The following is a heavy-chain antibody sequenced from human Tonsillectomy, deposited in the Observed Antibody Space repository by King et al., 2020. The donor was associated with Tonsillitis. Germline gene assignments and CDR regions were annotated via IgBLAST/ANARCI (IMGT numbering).Heavy chain of an antibody. CDR3: ARHGPYQSDSGSLYYFDS. V-gene: IGHV4-39*01. D-gene: IGHD3-10*01. CDR1: GGSISSRTSF. CDR2: IFYSGRI. J-gene: IGHJ4*02. Sequence: LQLQESGPRLVRPSETLPLTCTVSGGSISSRTSFWGWIRQPPGKGLEWIGTIFYSGRIYSNPSLKNRVTISVDTSKNQFSLQLGAVTAADTALYFCARHGPYQSDSGSLYYFDSWGRGTLIAVSS.